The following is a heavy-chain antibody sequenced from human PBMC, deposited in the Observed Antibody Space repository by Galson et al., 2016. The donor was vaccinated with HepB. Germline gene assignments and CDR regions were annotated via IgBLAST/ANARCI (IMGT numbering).Heavy chain of an antibody. Sequence: SVKVSCKASGYTFTSFGITWVRQAPGQGLEWMRWISAYNGYTNYAQKLQGRVTMTTHTSTSTVYMELRSLRSDDTAVYYCARGGGGTYFENYYYGMDVWGQGTTVTVSS. V-gene: IGHV1-18*01. J-gene: IGHJ6*02. CDR3: ARGGGGTYFENYYYGMDV. D-gene: IGHD1-26*01. CDR1: GYTFTSFG. CDR2: ISAYNGYT.